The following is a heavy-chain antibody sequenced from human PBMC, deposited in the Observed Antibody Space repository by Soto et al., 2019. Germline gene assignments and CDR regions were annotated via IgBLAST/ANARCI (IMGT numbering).Heavy chain of an antibody. J-gene: IGHJ5*02. CDR1: GFTFSSYA. Sequence: QVQLVESGGGVVQPGRSLRLSCAASGFTFSSYAMHWVRQAPGKGLEWVAGISYDGSNKYYADSVKGRFTISRDNSKNTRYLQMNSLRAEDTAVYYCARDPSLWFGESPNWFDPWGQGTLVTVSS. CDR3: ARDPSLWFGESPNWFDP. D-gene: IGHD3-10*01. V-gene: IGHV3-30-3*01. CDR2: ISYDGSNK.